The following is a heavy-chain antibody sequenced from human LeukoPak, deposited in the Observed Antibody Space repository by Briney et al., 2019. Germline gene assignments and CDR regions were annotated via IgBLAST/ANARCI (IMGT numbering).Heavy chain of an antibody. CDR1: VGTFSRSA. CDR3: ARDLTYYYDSSGQGVFDY. Sequence: SVKVSRKASVGTFSRSAINRVRQAPGQGLEWMGRIIPIFGTANYAQKFQGRVTITADKSTSTAYMELSSLRSEGTAVYYCARDLTYYYDSSGQGVFDYWGQGTLVTVSS. D-gene: IGHD3-22*01. J-gene: IGHJ4*02. V-gene: IGHV1-69*06. CDR2: IIPIFGTA.